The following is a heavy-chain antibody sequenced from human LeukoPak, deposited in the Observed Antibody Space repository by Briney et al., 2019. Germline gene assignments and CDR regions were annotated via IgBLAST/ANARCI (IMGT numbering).Heavy chain of an antibody. Sequence: SVKVSCKASGGTFSSYAISWVRQAPGQGLEWMGRIIPILGIANYAQKFQGRVTITGDKSTSTAYMELSSLRSEDTAVYYCARDVTGPKDYWGQGTLVTVSS. CDR1: GGTFSSYA. J-gene: IGHJ4*02. CDR3: ARDVTGPKDY. V-gene: IGHV1-69*04. CDR2: IIPILGIA. D-gene: IGHD3-10*01.